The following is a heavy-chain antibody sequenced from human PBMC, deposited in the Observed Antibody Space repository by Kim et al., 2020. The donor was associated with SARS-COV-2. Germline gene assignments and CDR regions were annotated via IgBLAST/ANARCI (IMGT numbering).Heavy chain of an antibody. D-gene: IGHD3-10*01. CDR2: LSHDGSKK. CDR1: GFTFSHYA. V-gene: IGHV3-30*04. J-gene: IGHJ6*02. Sequence: GGSLRLSCAASGFTFSHYALHWVRQAPGKGLELVAILSHDGSKKYYEDSVKGRFTISRDNSNNTLYLQMNSLRAEDTAVYYCAKDRIWFGESMFYGMDVWGQGSTVIVSS. CDR3: AKDRIWFGESMFYGMDV.